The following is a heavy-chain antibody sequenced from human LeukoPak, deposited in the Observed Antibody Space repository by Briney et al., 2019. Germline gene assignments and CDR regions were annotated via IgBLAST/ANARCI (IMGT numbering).Heavy chain of an antibody. CDR3: ARFIAAPYYFDD. Sequence: PGGSLRLSCAASGFTFSSYSMNWVRQAPGKGLEWVSFISSSRSYIYYADSVKGRFTISRDNAKNSLYLQMNSLRAEDTAVYYCARFIAAPYYFDDWGRGTLVTVSS. CDR1: GFTFSSYS. CDR2: ISSSRSYI. D-gene: IGHD6-13*01. V-gene: IGHV3-21*01. J-gene: IGHJ4*02.